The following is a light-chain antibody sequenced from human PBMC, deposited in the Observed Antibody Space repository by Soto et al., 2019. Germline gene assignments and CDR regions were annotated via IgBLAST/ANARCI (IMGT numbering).Light chain of an antibody. V-gene: IGKV1-5*03. Sequence: DIQMTQSPSTLSSSVGDRVTITCRASQSMSSWLAWYQQNPGKAPKLLIYEASSLESGVPSRFSGSRSGTEFTLTISSLQPDDFATYYCQQYHSYPLTFGQGTKVAIK. CDR3: QQYHSYPLT. CDR2: EAS. CDR1: QSMSSW. J-gene: IGKJ1*01.